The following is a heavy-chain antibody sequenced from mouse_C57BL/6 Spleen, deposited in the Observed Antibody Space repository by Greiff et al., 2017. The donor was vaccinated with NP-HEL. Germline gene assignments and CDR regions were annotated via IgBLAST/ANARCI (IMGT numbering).Heavy chain of an antibody. CDR3: ARANGYFFDY. CDR2: INYDGSST. V-gene: IGHV5-16*01. Sequence: EVQRVESEGGLVQPGSSMKLSCTASGFTFSDYYMAWVRQVPEKGLEWVANINYDGSSTYYLDSLKSRFIISRDNAKNILYLQMSSLKSEDTATYYCARANGYFFDYWGQGTTLTVSS. J-gene: IGHJ2*01. D-gene: IGHD2-2*01. CDR1: GFTFSDYY.